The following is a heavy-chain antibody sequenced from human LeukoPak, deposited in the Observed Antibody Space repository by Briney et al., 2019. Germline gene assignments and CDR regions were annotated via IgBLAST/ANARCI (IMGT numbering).Heavy chain of an antibody. J-gene: IGHJ6*02. CDR2: IIPILGLA. D-gene: IGHD3-10*01. V-gene: IGHV1-69*04. Sequence: SVKVSCKASGGTFSSYAISWVRQAPGQGLEWMGRIIPILGLANYAQKFQGRVTITADKSTSTAYMELSSLRSEDTAVYYCARDTITMVRGVINGYYYYGMDVWGQGTTVTVSS. CDR1: GGTFSSYA. CDR3: ARDTITMVRGVINGYYYYGMDV.